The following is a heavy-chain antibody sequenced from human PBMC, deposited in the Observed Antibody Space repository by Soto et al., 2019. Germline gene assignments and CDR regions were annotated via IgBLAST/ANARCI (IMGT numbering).Heavy chain of an antibody. J-gene: IGHJ3*02. CDR1: SGSIIRDAYF. V-gene: IGHV4-31*11. D-gene: IGHD3-22*01. CDR2: IYYSGST. Sequence: NCAICSGSIIRDAYFWSWVRQHPGKGLEWIGYIYYSGSTYYNPSLKSRVTISVDTSKNQFSLKLSSVTAADTAVYYCVRDTVTMIGHEAFDIRGQGTMVT. CDR3: VRDTVTMIGHEAFDI.